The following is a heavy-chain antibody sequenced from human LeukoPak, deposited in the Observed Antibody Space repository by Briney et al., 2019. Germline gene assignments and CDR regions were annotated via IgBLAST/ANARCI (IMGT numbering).Heavy chain of an antibody. D-gene: IGHD6-13*01. CDR2: ISISSSYI. CDR3: GRDSRHSSGWFSWFDP. CDR1: GFTLRTEG. Sequence: GGSLRPSCAASGFTLRTEGMTWVARSPGNRLKGFSSISISSSYIYYADSVKGRFTISSDNAKNILYLLMNSLRAEDTAVDYCGRDSRHSSGWFSWFDPWGQGTLVTVSS. V-gene: IGHV3-21*01. J-gene: IGHJ5*02.